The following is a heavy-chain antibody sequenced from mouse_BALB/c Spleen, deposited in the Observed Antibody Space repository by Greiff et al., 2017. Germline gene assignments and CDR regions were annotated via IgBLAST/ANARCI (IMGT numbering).Heavy chain of an antibody. CDR3: ARIPIYDGYYVDY. Sequence: EVQVVESGGGLVQPGGSRKLSCAASGFTFSSFGMHWVRQAPEKGLEWVAYISSGSSTIYYADTVKGRFTISRDNPKNTLFLQMTSLRSEDTAMYYCARIPIYDGYYVDYWGQGTTLTVSS. CDR1: GFTFSSFG. J-gene: IGHJ2*01. D-gene: IGHD2-3*01. CDR2: ISSGSSTI. V-gene: IGHV5-17*02.